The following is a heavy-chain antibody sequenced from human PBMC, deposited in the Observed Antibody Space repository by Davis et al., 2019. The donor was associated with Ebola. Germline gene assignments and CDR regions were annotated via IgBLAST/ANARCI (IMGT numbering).Heavy chain of an antibody. V-gene: IGHV3-74*01. CDR3: ASGSDDFWSGYLDY. J-gene: IGHJ4*02. CDR1: GFTFSSYW. CDR2: INSDGSST. D-gene: IGHD3-3*01. Sequence: GESLKISCAASGFTFSSYWMHWVRQAPGKGLVWVSRINSDGSSTSYADSVKGRFTISRDNAKNSLYLQMNSLRAEDTAVYYCASGSDDFWSGYLDYWGQGTLVTVSS.